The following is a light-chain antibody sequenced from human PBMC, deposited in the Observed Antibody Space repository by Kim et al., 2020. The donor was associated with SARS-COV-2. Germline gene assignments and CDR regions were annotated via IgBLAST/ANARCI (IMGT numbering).Light chain of an antibody. V-gene: IGKV3-20*01. CDR2: VAS. CDR3: QQYGSSP. J-gene: IGKJ4*01. CDR1: QSVSSSY. Sequence: EIVLTQSPGTLSLSPGERATLSCRASQSVSSSYLAWYHQKPGQAPRLLIYVASSRDSGIPDRLSGSGSGTDFTLTISRLEPEDFAVYYWQQYGSSPFGGGTKVEIK.